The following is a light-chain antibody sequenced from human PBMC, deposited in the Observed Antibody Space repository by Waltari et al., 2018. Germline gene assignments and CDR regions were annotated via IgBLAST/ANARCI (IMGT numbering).Light chain of an antibody. CDR2: GAS. CDR1: QSLTKKY. CDR3: QQYGSSVLYT. V-gene: IGKV3-20*01. J-gene: IGKJ2*01. Sequence: EIVLTQSPGTLSLSPGERATLSCRASQSLTKKYLAWYQQKPGQAPRLLIYGASSRAAGVPDRFSGSGSGTDCTLTIDRLEPEDFAVYYCQQYGSSVLYTFGQGTNLEI.